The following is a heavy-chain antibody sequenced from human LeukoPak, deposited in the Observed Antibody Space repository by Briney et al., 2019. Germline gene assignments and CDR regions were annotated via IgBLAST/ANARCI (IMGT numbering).Heavy chain of an antibody. J-gene: IGHJ4*02. Sequence: QPGGSLRLSCAASGFIFSNYWMSWVRQAPGKGPEWVANLKPDGSDKYYVDSVKGRFTISRDNAKNSLFLQMDYLRAEDTALYYCARVGCTGGSCFSGFDHWGQGTLVTVSS. V-gene: IGHV3-7*01. D-gene: IGHD2-15*01. CDR1: GFIFSNYW. CDR3: ARVGCTGGSCFSGFDH. CDR2: LKPDGSDK.